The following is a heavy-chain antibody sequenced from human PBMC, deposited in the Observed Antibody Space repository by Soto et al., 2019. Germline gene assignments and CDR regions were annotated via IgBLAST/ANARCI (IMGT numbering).Heavy chain of an antibody. D-gene: IGHD1-26*01. CDR2: IRSKAYGGTT. V-gene: IGHV3-49*03. CDR3: TRSGERGAFDI. J-gene: IGHJ3*02. Sequence: GGSLRLSCTASGFTFGDYAMSWFRQAPGKGREWVGFIRSKAYGGTTEYAASVKGRFTISRDDSKSIAYLQMNSLKTEDTAVYYCTRSGERGAFDIWGQGTMVTVSS. CDR1: GFTFGDYA.